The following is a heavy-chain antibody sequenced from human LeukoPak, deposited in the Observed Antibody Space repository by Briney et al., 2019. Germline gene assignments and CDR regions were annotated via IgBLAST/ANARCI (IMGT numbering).Heavy chain of an antibody. CDR3: ATPGYSSGWYWVY. J-gene: IGHJ4*02. CDR2: IYYSGLT. D-gene: IGHD6-19*01. V-gene: IGHV4-39*01. CDR1: GGSISRSSYY. Sequence: SETLSLTCNVSGGSISRSSYYWGWIRQPPGKGLEWIGSIYYSGLTYYNPSLKSRVTISVDTSKKQLSLKLTSVTAADTAVYYCATPGYSSGWYWVYWGQGNLVTVSS.